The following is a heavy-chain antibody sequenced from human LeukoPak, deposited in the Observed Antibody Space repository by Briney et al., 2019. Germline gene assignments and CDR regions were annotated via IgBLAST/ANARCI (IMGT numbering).Heavy chain of an antibody. CDR1: GGSFSGYY. CDR2: INHSGST. Sequence: SETLSLTCAVYGGSFSGYYWSWIRQPPGKGLEWIGEINHSGSTNYNPSLKSRVTISVDTSMNQFSLKLSSVTAADTAVYYCARAGDYYSSGSYHWFDPWGQGTLVTVSS. V-gene: IGHV4-34*01. D-gene: IGHD3-10*01. J-gene: IGHJ5*02. CDR3: ARAGDYYSSGSYHWFDP.